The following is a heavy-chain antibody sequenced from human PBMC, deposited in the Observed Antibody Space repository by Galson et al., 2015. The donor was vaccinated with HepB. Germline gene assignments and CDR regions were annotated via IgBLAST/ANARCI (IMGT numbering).Heavy chain of an antibody. D-gene: IGHD3-22*01. Sequence: PALVKPTQTLTLTCTFSGFSLSTSGMCVSWIRQPPGKALEWLARIDWDDDKYYSTSLKTRLTISKDTSKNQVVLTMTNMDPVDTATYYCARIRPSFTMMDPYYFDYWGQGTLVTVSS. CDR1: GFSLSTSGMC. CDR2: IDWDDDK. V-gene: IGHV2-70*11. J-gene: IGHJ4*02. CDR3: ARIRPSFTMMDPYYFDY.